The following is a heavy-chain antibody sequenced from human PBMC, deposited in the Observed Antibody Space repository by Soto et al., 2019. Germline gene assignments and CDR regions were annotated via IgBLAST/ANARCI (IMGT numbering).Heavy chain of an antibody. D-gene: IGHD3-10*01. Sequence: GGSLRLSCTASGFTFSNYWMHWVRQTPGKGLEWVANIKQDGGEIYFVDSVKGRFSISRDNAKNSLSLQMNRLRDEDSGVYYCARARAGKGGMDVWGQGTVVTVSS. CDR1: GFTFSNYW. CDR3: ARARAGKGGMDV. J-gene: IGHJ6*02. CDR2: IKQDGGEI. V-gene: IGHV3-7*03.